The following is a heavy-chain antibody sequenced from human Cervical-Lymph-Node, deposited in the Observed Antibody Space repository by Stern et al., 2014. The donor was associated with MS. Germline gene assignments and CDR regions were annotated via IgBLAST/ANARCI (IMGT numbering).Heavy chain of an antibody. D-gene: IGHD5-12*01. Sequence: ESGPTLVKPTQTLTLTCTFSGFSLNTPSVGVGWIRQPPGKALEWLGLIYLGGGKRYNPSLRRRLTITKDTSPNQLLLTMTNVDPVDTATYYCARVLYSTYSGFYYFDSWGQGILVTVSS. V-gene: IGHV2-5*02. CDR1: GFSLNTPSVG. CDR3: ARVLYSTYSGFYYFDS. CDR2: IYLGGGK. J-gene: IGHJ4*02.